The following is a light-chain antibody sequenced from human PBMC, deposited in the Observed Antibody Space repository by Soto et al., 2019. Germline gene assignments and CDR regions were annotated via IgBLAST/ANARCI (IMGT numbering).Light chain of an antibody. CDR1: QSISSY. J-gene: IGKJ1*01. V-gene: IGKV1-5*01. CDR2: DAS. CDR3: QHYNSYSEA. Sequence: DIQMTQSPSTLSASVGDRVTITCRASQSISSYLNWYQQKPGKAPKLLIYDASILESGVPSRFSGSGSGTEFTLTISSLQPDDFATYYCQHYNSYSEAFGQGTKVDIK.